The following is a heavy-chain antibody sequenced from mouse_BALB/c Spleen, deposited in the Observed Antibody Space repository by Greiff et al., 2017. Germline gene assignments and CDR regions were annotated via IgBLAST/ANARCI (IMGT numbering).Heavy chain of an antibody. CDR2: ISSGSSTI. J-gene: IGHJ4*01. V-gene: IGHV5-17*02. Sequence: EVQLVESGGGLVQPGGSRKLSCAASGFTFSSFGMHWVRQAPEKGLEWVAYISSGSSTIYYADTVKGRFTISRDNPKNTLFLQMTSLRSEDTAMYYCARHYYGHAMDYWGQGTSVTVSS. D-gene: IGHD1-1*01. CDR1: GFTFSSFG. CDR3: ARHYYGHAMDY.